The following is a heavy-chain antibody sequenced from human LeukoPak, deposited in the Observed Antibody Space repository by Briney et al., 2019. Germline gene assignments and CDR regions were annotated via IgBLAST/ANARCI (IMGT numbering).Heavy chain of an antibody. V-gene: IGHV1-69*05. Sequence: SVKVSCKASGGTFSSYAISWVRQAPGQGLEWMGRIIPIFGTANYAQKFQGRVTITTDESRSTAYMELSSLRSEDTAVYYCARVSYGSGSYWEQIYAFDIWGQGTMVTVSS. D-gene: IGHD3-10*01. J-gene: IGHJ3*02. CDR1: GGTFSSYA. CDR3: ARVSYGSGSYWEQIYAFDI. CDR2: IIPIFGTA.